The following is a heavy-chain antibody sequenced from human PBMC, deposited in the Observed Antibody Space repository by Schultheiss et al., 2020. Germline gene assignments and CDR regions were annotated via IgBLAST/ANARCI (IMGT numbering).Heavy chain of an antibody. J-gene: IGHJ1*01. CDR1: GFTFSSYS. Sequence: GGSLRLSCAASGFTFSSYSMNWVRQAPGKGLEWVSSISSSSSYIYYADSVKGRFTISRDNAKNSLYLQMNSLRAEDTAVYYCARHGGSRTEYFQHWGQGTLVTVSS. CDR2: ISSSSSYI. CDR3: ARHGGSRTEYFQH. V-gene: IGHV3-21*01.